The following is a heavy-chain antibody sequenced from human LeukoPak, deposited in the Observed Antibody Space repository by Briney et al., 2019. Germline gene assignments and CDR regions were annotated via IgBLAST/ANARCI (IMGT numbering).Heavy chain of an antibody. J-gene: IGHJ6*04. CDR1: GFTFSSYE. Sequence: GGSLSLSCAASGFTFSSYEMNWVRQAPGKGLEWVSYISSSGSTIYYADSVKGRFTISRDNAKNSLYLQMNSLRAEDTAVYYCAELGITMIGGVWGKGTTITISS. CDR2: ISSSGSTI. V-gene: IGHV3-48*03. D-gene: IGHD3-10*02. CDR3: AELGITMIGGV.